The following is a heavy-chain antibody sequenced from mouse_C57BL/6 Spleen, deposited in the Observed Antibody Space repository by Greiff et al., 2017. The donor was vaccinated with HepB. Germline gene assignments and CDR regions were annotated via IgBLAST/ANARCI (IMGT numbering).Heavy chain of an antibody. J-gene: IGHJ2*01. D-gene: IGHD1-1*01. CDR2: IDPSDSYT. Sequence: QVQLQQPGAELVMPGASVKLSCKASGYTFTSYWMHWVKQRPGQGLEWIGEIDPSDSYTNYNQKFKGKSTLTVDKSSSTAYMQLSSLTSEDSAVYYCAAAITTVVAIDYWGQGTTLTVSS. CDR3: AAAITTVVAIDY. CDR1: GYTFTSYW. V-gene: IGHV1-69*01.